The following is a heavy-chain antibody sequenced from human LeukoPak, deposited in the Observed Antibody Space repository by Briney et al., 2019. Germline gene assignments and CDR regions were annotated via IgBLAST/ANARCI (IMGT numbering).Heavy chain of an antibody. J-gene: IGHJ4*02. D-gene: IGHD4-17*01. CDR3: VRGDYGDYTLFDY. CDR1: GFTFSDYY. Sequence: GGSLRLSCAASGFTFSDYYMSWIRQAPGKGLEWVAYTSSSSSHTNYADSVKGRFTISRDNSKNTLYLQMNSLRAEDTAVYYCVRGDYGDYTLFDYWGQGTLVTVSS. CDR2: TSSSSSHT. V-gene: IGHV3-11*05.